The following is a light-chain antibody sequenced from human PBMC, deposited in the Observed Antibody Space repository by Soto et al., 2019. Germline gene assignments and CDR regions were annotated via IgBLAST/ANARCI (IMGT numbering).Light chain of an antibody. CDR3: QQYGSSLL. CDR1: QSVSSSY. CDR2: GAS. V-gene: IGKV3-20*01. J-gene: IGKJ2*01. Sequence: EIVWTQSPGTLSLSPGERATLSCRASQSVSSSYLAWYQQKPGQAPRLLIDGASSRATGIPDRFSGSGSGTDFTLTISRLEPEDFAVYYCQQYGSSLLFGQGTKVDIK.